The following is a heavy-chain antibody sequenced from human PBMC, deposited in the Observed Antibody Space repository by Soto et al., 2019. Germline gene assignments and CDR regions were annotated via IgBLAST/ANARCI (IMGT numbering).Heavy chain of an antibody. V-gene: IGHV3-7*01. CDR1: GFTFSSYW. CDR3: ATRESSYCSGGSCYSIDAFDI. Sequence: GGSLRLCCAASGFTFSSYWMSWVRQAPGKGLEWVANIKQDGSEKYYVDSVKGRFTISRDNAKNSLYLQMNSLRAEDTAVYYCATRESSYCSGGSCYSIDAFDIWGQGTMVTVSS. CDR2: IKQDGSEK. J-gene: IGHJ3*02. D-gene: IGHD2-15*01.